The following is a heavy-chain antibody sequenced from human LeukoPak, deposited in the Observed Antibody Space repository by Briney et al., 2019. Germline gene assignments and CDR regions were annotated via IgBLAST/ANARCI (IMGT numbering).Heavy chain of an antibody. D-gene: IGHD3-22*01. Sequence: GGSLRLSCVGSGFNFRAYNLNWVRQAPGKGLEWVSDISGSSSYTDYADSVKGRFTISKDNANSSVSLQMDSLRAEDTAVYYCARGHNSGYYLKYWGQGTLVTVSS. CDR1: GFNFRAYN. CDR2: ISGSSSYT. CDR3: ARGHNSGYYLKY. J-gene: IGHJ4*02. V-gene: IGHV3-21*05.